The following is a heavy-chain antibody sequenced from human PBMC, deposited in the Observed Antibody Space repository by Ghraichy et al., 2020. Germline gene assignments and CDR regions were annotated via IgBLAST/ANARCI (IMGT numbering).Heavy chain of an antibody. Sequence: LSLTCAASGFTFSSYAMHWVRQAPGKGLEWVAVISYDGSNKYYADSVKGRFTISRDNSKNTLYLQMNSLRAEDTAVYYCARDLGVYYDSSGYYYRRRYYYGMDVWGQGTTVTVSS. V-gene: IGHV3-30*04. J-gene: IGHJ6*02. D-gene: IGHD3-22*01. CDR3: ARDLGVYYDSSGYYYRRRYYYGMDV. CDR1: GFTFSSYA. CDR2: ISYDGSNK.